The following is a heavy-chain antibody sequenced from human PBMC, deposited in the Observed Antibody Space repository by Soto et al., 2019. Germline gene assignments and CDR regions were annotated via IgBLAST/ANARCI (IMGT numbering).Heavy chain of an antibody. Sequence: GESLKISFKSSAYNFTNYLICWVRQMPVKGLEWMGIIYPGDPDTRYSPSFQGQVTISADKSVTTAYLQWSSLKASDTAMYYCGIDWGAYADSGLLACTNSYGMDVWGQGTTVTVSS. CDR2: IYPGDPDT. J-gene: IGHJ6*02. CDR3: GIDWGAYADSGLLACTNSYGMDV. D-gene: IGHD6-19*01. V-gene: IGHV5-51*01. CDR1: AYNFTNYL.